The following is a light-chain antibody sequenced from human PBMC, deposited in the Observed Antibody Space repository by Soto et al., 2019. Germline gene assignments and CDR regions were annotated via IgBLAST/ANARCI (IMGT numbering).Light chain of an antibody. J-gene: IGKJ2*01. CDR3: QQFGSSIPHT. Sequence: EIVMTQSPGTLSLSPGERATISCRASQVIGSRYLAWYHQKSGQAPRLRIYGASSRAPGIPDRFSGSGSGTDFTLTISRLEPDDFGVYYCQQFGSSIPHTFGQGTKLEIK. CDR2: GAS. V-gene: IGKV3-20*01. CDR1: QVIGSRY.